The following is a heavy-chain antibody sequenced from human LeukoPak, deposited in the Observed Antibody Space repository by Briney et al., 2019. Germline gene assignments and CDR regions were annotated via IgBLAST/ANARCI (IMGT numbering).Heavy chain of an antibody. Sequence: SEALSLTCTVSGGSITNYYWTWIRQPPGKGLEWIGYIHYSGSTNYNPSLKSRVTISVDTSKNQFSLKLSSVTAADTAVYYCARASVTYYYYYYMDVWGKGTTVTVSS. CDR1: GGSITNYY. D-gene: IGHD4-11*01. CDR2: IHYSGST. V-gene: IGHV4-59*01. J-gene: IGHJ6*03. CDR3: ARASVTYYYYYYMDV.